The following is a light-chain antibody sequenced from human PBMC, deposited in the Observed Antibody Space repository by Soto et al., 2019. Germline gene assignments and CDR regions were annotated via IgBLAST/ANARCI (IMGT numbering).Light chain of an antibody. CDR2: QGS. J-gene: IGLJ3*02. CDR3: CSYVGSSIWV. Sequence: QSVLTQPASVSGSPGQSITISCTGTSSDVGNYDFVSWYQHHPGKAPKLMIYQGSKWPSWTSNRFSGSKSGNTASLTISGLQAEDEANYYCCSYVGSSIWVFGGGTKVTVL. CDR1: SSDVGNYDF. V-gene: IGLV2-23*01.